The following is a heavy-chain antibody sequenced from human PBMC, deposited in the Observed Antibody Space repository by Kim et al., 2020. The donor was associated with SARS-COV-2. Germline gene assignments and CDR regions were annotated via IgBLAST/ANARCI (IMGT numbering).Heavy chain of an antibody. Sequence: YAQKFQGRVTMTEDTSTDTGYMELSRLRSEDTAVYYCATIRGYYGEWDYWGQGTLVTVSS. CDR3: ATIRGYYGEWDY. D-gene: IGHD3-22*01. J-gene: IGHJ4*02. V-gene: IGHV1-24*01.